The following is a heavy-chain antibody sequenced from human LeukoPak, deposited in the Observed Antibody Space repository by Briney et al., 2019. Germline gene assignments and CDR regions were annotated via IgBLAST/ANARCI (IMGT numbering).Heavy chain of an antibody. CDR2: FSGSGGST. V-gene: IGHV3-23*01. D-gene: IGHD2-21*02. Sequence: GGSLRLSCAASGFTFSSYAMSWVRQAPGKGLECISGFSGSGGSTCYADSVKGRFTISRDNSKTTLYLQMNSVRPDDTAVYYCASSILMTATHFEYWGQGDLVTVSS. J-gene: IGHJ4*02. CDR1: GFTFSSYA. CDR3: ASSILMTATHFEY.